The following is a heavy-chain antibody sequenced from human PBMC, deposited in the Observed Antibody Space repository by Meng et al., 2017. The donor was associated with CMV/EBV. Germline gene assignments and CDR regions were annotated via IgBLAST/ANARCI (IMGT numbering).Heavy chain of an antibody. D-gene: IGHD5-24*01. V-gene: IGHV3-23*01. CDR2: ISASGDIT. Sequence: FAALGSRISDNAMYWVRQAQGKGLEWVSVISASGDITFYAESVKGRFTIGRDNSKNTVYLQMNSLRAEDTAVYYCARAPTRKYYFQYWGQGSLVTVSS. CDR3: ARAPTRKYYFQY. J-gene: IGHJ4*02. CDR1: GSRISDNA.